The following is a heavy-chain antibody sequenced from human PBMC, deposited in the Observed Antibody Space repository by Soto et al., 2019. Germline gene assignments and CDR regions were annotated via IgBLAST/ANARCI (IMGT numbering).Heavy chain of an antibody. D-gene: IGHD2-2*02. Sequence: QVQLVESGGGLVKPGGSLRLSCAASGFIFSDYYMTWIRQAPGKGLEWVAYSSGRSSFTRYADSVKGRFTVSRDNAKNSLSLQMNSLRADETAVYYCATHSRYCSGASCYSDYWGQGTMVTVSS. V-gene: IGHV3-11*05. CDR3: ATHSRYCSGASCYSDY. CDR2: SSGRSSFT. J-gene: IGHJ4*02. CDR1: GFIFSDYY.